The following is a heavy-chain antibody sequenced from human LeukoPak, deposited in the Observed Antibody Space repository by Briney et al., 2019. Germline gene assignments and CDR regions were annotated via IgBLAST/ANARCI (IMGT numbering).Heavy chain of an antibody. J-gene: IGHJ4*02. CDR2: ISGSGGST. V-gene: IGHV3-23*01. CDR3: AKDSGGHYYYASGSSFDY. Sequence: GGCLRLSCAASGFTFSSYAMSWVRQAPGKGLEWVSAISGSGGSTYYADSVKGRFTISRDNSKNTLYLQMNSLRGEDTAVYYCAKDSGGHYYYASGSSFDYWGQGTLVTVSS. D-gene: IGHD3-10*01. CDR1: GFTFSSYA.